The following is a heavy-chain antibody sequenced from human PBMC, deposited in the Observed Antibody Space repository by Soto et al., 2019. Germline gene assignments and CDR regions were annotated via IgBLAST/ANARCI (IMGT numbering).Heavy chain of an antibody. CDR2: ISSSSSYI. D-gene: IGHD2-2*02. V-gene: IGHV3-21*01. Sequence: KTGGSLRLSCAASGFTFSSYSMNWVRQAPGKGLEWVSSISSSSSYIYYADSVKGRFTISRDNAKNSLYLQMNSLRAEDTAVYYCARDQCSSTSCYTGGYYYYYYGMDVWGQGTTVTVS. CDR1: GFTFSSYS. J-gene: IGHJ6*02. CDR3: ARDQCSSTSCYTGGYYYYYYGMDV.